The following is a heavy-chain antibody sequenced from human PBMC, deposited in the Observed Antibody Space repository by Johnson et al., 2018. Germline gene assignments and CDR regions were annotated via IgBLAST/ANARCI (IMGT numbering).Heavy chain of an antibody. Sequence: VQLVESVGGLVQPGGSLRLSCEASRFTFRSYVMNWVRQAPGKGPEWVSGISGSGGRTYYADSVKGRVTISRDNSKTTLYLQMNNLRAEDTAVYYCAKDFARATGTSDMWGQGTMVTVSS. CDR1: RFTFRSYV. V-gene: IGHV3-23*04. CDR3: AKDFARATGTSDM. D-gene: IGHD5-12*01. CDR2: ISGSGGRT. J-gene: IGHJ3*02.